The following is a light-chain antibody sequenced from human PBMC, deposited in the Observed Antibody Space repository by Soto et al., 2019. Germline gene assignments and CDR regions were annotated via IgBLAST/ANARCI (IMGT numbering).Light chain of an antibody. V-gene: IGKV1-39*01. J-gene: IGKJ5*01. Sequence: DIQMTQSPSSLSASVGDRVTITCRASQTISSYLNWYQQKPGKAPKLLIYGASSLQSGVPSRFSGSGSGTDFTLTISSLQPEDFGTYFCQQSSNSLITFGQGTRLETK. CDR2: GAS. CDR1: QTISSY. CDR3: QQSSNSLIT.